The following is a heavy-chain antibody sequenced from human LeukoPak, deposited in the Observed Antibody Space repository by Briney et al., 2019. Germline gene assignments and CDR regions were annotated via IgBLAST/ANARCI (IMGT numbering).Heavy chain of an antibody. CDR2: ISGSGGST. CDR3: AKDRPTMIVVVSGGGMDY. Sequence: GGSLRLSCAASGFTFSSYAMSWVGQAPGQGLEWVSAISGSGGSTYYADSVKGRFTISRDNSKNTLYLQMNSLRAEDTAVYYCAKDRPTMIVVVSGGGMDYWGQGTLVTVSS. CDR1: GFTFSSYA. V-gene: IGHV3-23*01. D-gene: IGHD3-22*01. J-gene: IGHJ4*02.